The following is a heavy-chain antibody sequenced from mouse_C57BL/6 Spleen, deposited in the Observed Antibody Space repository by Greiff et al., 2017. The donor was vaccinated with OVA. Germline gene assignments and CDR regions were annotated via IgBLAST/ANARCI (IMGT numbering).Heavy chain of an antibody. CDR3: ARGGYYVSGDFDV. V-gene: IGHV1-52*01. D-gene: IGHD2-3*01. J-gene: IGHJ1*03. CDR1: GYTFTSYW. Sequence: QVHVKQPGAELVRPGSSVKLSCKASGYTFTSYWMHWVKQRPIQGLEWIGNIDPSDSETHYNQKFKDKATLTVDKSSSTAYMQLSSLTSEDSAVYYCARGGYYVSGDFDVWGTGTTVTVSS. CDR2: IDPSDSET.